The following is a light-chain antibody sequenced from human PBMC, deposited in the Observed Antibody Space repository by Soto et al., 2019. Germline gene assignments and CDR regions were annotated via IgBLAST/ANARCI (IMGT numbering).Light chain of an antibody. Sequence: QSVLTQPPSASGTPGQRVTISCSGSSSNIGSNTVNWYQQLPGTAPKLLIYSNNQRPSGVPDRFSGSKSGASGSLAISGLQSDDEADYYCASWDDSLSVFVFGTGTKLTVL. V-gene: IGLV1-44*01. CDR3: ASWDDSLSVFV. J-gene: IGLJ1*01. CDR2: SNN. CDR1: SSNIGSNT.